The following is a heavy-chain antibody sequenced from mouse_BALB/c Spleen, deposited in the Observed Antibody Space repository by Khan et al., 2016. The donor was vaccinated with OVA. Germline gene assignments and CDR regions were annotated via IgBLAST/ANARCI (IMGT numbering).Heavy chain of an antibody. Sequence: QVQLKQSGAELAKPGASVKMSCKASGYTFTNYWMHWVKQRPGQGLEWIGYINPSTGYSEYNQKFKDKATLTADKSSSTAYIQLSSLTSEDSAVYYCANHGSSSAWLTYRGQGTLVTVSA. V-gene: IGHV1-7*01. CDR3: ANHGSSSAWLTY. D-gene: IGHD1-1*01. J-gene: IGHJ3*01. CDR2: INPSTGYS. CDR1: GYTFTNYW.